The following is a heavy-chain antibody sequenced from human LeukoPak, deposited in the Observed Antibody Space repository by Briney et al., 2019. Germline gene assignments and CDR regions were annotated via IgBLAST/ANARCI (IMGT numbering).Heavy chain of an antibody. V-gene: IGHV3-23*01. J-gene: IGHJ4*02. CDR3: ASFAATHGDY. CDR1: GFTFSSYA. D-gene: IGHD1-1*01. Sequence: GGSLRLSCAASGFTFSSYAMSWVRQAPGKGLEWVSAISGSGGSTYYADSVKGRFTISRDNARNSLYLQMNSLRHEDTAVYYCASFAATHGDYWGQGTLVTVSS. CDR2: ISGSGGST.